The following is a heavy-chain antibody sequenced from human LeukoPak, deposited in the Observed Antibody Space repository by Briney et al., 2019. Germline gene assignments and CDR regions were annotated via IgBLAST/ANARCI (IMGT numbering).Heavy chain of an antibody. J-gene: IGHJ4*02. CDR3: TRGGELVNF. CDR2: IYTSGNT. V-gene: IGHV4-61*02. D-gene: IGHD1-26*01. CDR1: GASVNSGNYY. Sequence: SETLSLTCTVSGASVNSGNYYWTWIRQPAGKRLEWIGRIYTSGNTNYNPSLKSRVTISIDASKNQFSLRLSSVTAADTAVYYCTRGGELVNFWGQGTLVTVSS.